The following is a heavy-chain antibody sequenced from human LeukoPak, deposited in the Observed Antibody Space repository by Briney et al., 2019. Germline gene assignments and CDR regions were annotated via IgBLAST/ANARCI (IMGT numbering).Heavy chain of an antibody. CDR1: GSFITNSNW. CDR2: NYHSVTT. J-gene: IGHJ4*02. Sequence: SETLSLTCAVSGSFITNSNWRGWARQPPGKGLEWTGENYHSVTTNYNPSHKSRVTMSVDKSKNQFSLKLSSVTAAATAVYYCATYFYGEYGSYYFDYWGQGTLVTASS. CDR3: ATYFYGEYGSYYFDY. V-gene: IGHV4-4*02. D-gene: IGHD4-17*01.